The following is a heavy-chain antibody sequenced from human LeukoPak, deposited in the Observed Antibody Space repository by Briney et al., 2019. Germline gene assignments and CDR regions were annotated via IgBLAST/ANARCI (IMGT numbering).Heavy chain of an antibody. J-gene: IGHJ3*02. CDR2: IRYDGSNK. CDR3: ARDYRIVVAVGEAFDI. CDR1: GFTFSSYG. V-gene: IGHV3-30*02. Sequence: GGSLRLSCAASGFTFSSYGMHWVRKAPGRGLEWVAFIRYDGSNKYYADSVKGRFTISRDNSKNTLYLQMNSLRAEDTAVYYCARDYRIVVAVGEAFDIWGQGTMVTVSS. D-gene: IGHD3-22*01.